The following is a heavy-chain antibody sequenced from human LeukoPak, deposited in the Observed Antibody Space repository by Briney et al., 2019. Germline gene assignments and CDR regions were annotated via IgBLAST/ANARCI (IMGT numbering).Heavy chain of an antibody. Sequence: GGSLRLSCAASGFTFSSYGMHWVRQAPGKGLEWVAFIRYDEIDKYYADSVKGRFTISRDNYKNTLYLQMNSLRIEDTAVYYCAKDCCSGASPYHMDVWGKGTTVTVSS. CDR2: IRYDEIDK. D-gene: IGHD2-15*01. CDR1: GFTFSSYG. J-gene: IGHJ6*03. CDR3: AKDCCSGASPYHMDV. V-gene: IGHV3-30*02.